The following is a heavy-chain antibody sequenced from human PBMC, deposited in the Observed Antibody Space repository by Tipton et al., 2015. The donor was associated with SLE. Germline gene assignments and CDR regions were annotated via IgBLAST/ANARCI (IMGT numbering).Heavy chain of an antibody. J-gene: IGHJ6*02. Sequence: SLRLSCAASGFTFSSYAMSWVRQAPGKGLEWVSVIYSGDSTYYADSVKGRFTISRDNSKNTLYLQMNSLRAEDTALYYCAKDSAVTTPLYYYGMDVWGQGP. CDR1: GFTFSSYA. V-gene: IGHV3-23*03. D-gene: IGHD4-17*01. CDR3: AKDSAVTTPLYYYGMDV. CDR2: IYSGDST.